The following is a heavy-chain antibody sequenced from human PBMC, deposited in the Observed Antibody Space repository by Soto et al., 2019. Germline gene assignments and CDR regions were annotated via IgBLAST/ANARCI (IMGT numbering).Heavy chain of an antibody. V-gene: IGHV1-8*01. Sequence: ASVKVFCKASGYTFTTYDINWVRQAPGQGLEWLGWMDPNSGSTGYAQNFQGRITMTRNISRNTAHMELSSLQSEDTAVYYCARERKFDFWRKGLDVWGQGTTVTVSS. J-gene: IGHJ6*02. CDR3: ARERKFDFWRKGLDV. CDR1: GYTFTTYD. D-gene: IGHD3-3*01. CDR2: MDPNSGST.